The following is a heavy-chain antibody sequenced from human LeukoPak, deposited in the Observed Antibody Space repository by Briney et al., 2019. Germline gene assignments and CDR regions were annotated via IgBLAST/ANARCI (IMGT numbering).Heavy chain of an antibody. J-gene: IGHJ4*02. Sequence: ASVKVSCKASGYTFTSYDINWVRQATGQGLEWMGWMNPNSGNTGYAQKFQGRVTMTRDTSTSTVYMELSSLRSEDTAVYYCARGGQLLEFDYWGQGTLVTVSS. CDR2: MNPNSGNT. D-gene: IGHD2-2*01. V-gene: IGHV1-8*02. CDR1: GYTFTSYD. CDR3: ARGGQLLEFDY.